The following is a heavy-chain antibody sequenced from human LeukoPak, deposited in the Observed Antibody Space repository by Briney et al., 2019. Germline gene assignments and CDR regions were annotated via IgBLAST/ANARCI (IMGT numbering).Heavy chain of an antibody. CDR1: GFTFSSYA. CDR3: ARDRRGYCSSTSCRYFDY. Sequence: GGSLRLSCAASGFTFSSYAMSWVRQAPGKGLEWVSTISGSGDSTYYADSVKGRFTISRDNAKNSLYLQMNSLRAEDTAVYYCARDRRGYCSSTSCRYFDYWGQGTLVTVSS. D-gene: IGHD2-2*01. CDR2: ISGSGDST. V-gene: IGHV3-23*01. J-gene: IGHJ4*02.